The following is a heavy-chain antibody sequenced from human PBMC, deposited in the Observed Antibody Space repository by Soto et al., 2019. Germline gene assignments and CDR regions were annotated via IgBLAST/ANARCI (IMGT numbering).Heavy chain of an antibody. Sequence: SVKVSCKASGGNFSSYAISWVRQAPGQGLEWMGGIIPIFGTANYAQKFQGRVTITADESTSTAYMGLSSLRSEDTAVYYCARSELSLNYYFDYWGQGTLVTVS. V-gene: IGHV1-69*13. CDR3: ARSELSLNYYFDY. J-gene: IGHJ4*02. CDR2: IIPIFGTA. CDR1: GGNFSSYA. D-gene: IGHD1-26*01.